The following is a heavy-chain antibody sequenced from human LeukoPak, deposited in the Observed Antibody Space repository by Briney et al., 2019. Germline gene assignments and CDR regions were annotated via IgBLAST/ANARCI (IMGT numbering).Heavy chain of an antibody. J-gene: IGHJ3*02. CDR1: GFTFSSYW. Sequence: GGSLRLSCAASGFTFSSYWMHWVRHAPGKGLVWVSRINSDGSSTSYADSVKGRFTISRDNAKNTLYLQMNSLRAEDTAVYYCAREDGYNLGDAFDIWGQGTMVTVSS. V-gene: IGHV3-74*01. D-gene: IGHD5-24*01. CDR3: AREDGYNLGDAFDI. CDR2: INSDGSST.